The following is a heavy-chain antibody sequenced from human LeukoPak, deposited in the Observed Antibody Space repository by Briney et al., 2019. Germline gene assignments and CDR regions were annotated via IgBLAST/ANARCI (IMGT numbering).Heavy chain of an antibody. V-gene: IGHV1-18*04. J-gene: IGHJ5*02. CDR3: ARSYGSGSLNWFDP. Sequence: ASVKVTCKASGYTFTGYYMHWVRQAPGQGLEWMGWISAYNGNTNYAQKLQGRVTMTTDTSTSTACMELRSLRSDDTAVYYCARSYGSGSLNWFDPWGQGTLVTVSS. D-gene: IGHD3-10*01. CDR2: ISAYNGNT. CDR1: GYTFTGYY.